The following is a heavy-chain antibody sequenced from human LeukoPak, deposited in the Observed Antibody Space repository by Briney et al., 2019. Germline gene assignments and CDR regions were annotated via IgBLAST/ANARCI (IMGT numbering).Heavy chain of an antibody. J-gene: IGHJ5*02. CDR1: GVSISSGGYY. Sequence: SETLSLTCTVSGVSISSGGYYWSWIRQHPGKGLEWIGYIYYSGSTYYNPSLKSRATISVDTSKNQFSLKLSSVTAADTAVYYCARAVVSAYNWFDPWGQGTLVTVSS. CDR3: ARAVVSAYNWFDP. CDR2: IYYSGST. V-gene: IGHV4-31*03.